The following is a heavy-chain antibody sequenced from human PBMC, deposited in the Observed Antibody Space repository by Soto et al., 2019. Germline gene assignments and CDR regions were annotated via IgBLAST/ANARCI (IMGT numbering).Heavy chain of an antibody. CDR1: GYTFTSYG. J-gene: IGHJ6*02. Sequence: QVQLVQSGTEVRKPGASVKVSCKASGYTFTSYGINWVRQAPGQGLEWMGWISGYNGNTDYVQRLQDRVTMTTDTSTRTAYMELRNLRSDDSAVYYCARNGERDLGLNYYFYYGMDVWGQGTSVTVSS. V-gene: IGHV1-18*01. CDR3: ARNGERDLGLNYYFYYGMDV. D-gene: IGHD3-10*01. CDR2: ISGYNGNT.